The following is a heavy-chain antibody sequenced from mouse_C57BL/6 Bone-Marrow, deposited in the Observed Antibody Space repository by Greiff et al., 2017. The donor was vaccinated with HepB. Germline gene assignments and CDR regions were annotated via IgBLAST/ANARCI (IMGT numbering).Heavy chain of an antibody. V-gene: IGHV8-8*01. J-gene: IGHJ1*03. CDR2: IWWDDDK. Sequence: QVQLKESGPGILQPSQTLSLTCSFSGFSLSTFGMGVGWIRQPSGKGLEWLAHIWWDDDKYYNPALKSRLTISKDTSKNQVFLKIANVDTADTATYYCARILRYDYGSLYWYFDVWGTGTTVTVSS. CDR1: GFSLSTFGMG. D-gene: IGHD1-1*01. CDR3: ARILRYDYGSLYWYFDV.